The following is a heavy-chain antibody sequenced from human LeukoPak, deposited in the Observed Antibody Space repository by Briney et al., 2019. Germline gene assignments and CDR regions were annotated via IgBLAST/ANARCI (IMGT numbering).Heavy chain of an antibody. J-gene: IGHJ4*02. CDR1: GFTFSSYG. CDR3: AREGGYSGRYRDCYFDY. V-gene: IGHV3-23*01. Sequence: PPGGTLRLSCAASGFTFSSYGMIWVRQAPGKGLEWVSGISGSGGSTYVADSVKGRFTVSRDSSKNTLYLQMNSLRAEDTAVYYCAREGGYSGRYRDCYFDYWGQGTLVTVSS. CDR2: ISGSGGST. D-gene: IGHD1-26*01.